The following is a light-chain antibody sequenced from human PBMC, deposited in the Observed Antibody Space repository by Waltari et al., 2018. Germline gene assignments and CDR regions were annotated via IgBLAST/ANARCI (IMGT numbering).Light chain of an antibody. CDR2: AAS. CDR1: QSVITY. Sequence: DIQMTQSPSSLSASVGDRVTITCRASQSVITYLNWYQQDPGKAPKLLIYAASSLQSGVPSRFSGSGSGTYFTLTISNLQPGDFATYYCQQSYNNPRTFGPGTKVNIK. J-gene: IGKJ3*01. CDR3: QQSYNNPRT. V-gene: IGKV1-39*01.